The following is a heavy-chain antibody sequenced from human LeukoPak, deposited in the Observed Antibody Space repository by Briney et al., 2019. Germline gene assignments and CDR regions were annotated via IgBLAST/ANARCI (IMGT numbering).Heavy chain of an antibody. J-gene: IGHJ4*02. CDR3: ARRTRDGYNYRTQLYYFDY. CDR2: ISCSGST. Sequence: PSETLSLTCTVSGGSISSYYWSWIRQPPGKGLEWIGYISCSGSTNYNPSLKSRVTISVDTSKNQFSLKLSSVTAADTAVYYCARRTRDGYNYRTQLYYFDYWGQGTLVTVSS. CDR1: GGSISSYY. D-gene: IGHD5-24*01. V-gene: IGHV4-59*08.